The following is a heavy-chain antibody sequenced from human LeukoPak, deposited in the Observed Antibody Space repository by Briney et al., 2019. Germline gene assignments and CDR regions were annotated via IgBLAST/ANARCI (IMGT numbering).Heavy chain of an antibody. CDR3: ARDHNWGFDH. D-gene: IGHD3-16*01. V-gene: IGHV3-33*01. CDR2: IWFDGSRE. Sequence: PGGSLRLSCAASGFTFSRHGMYWVRQAPGEGLEWVALIWFDGSREHYPDSVKGRFTISRDNAKNMVYLQMNGLRDEDTAVYYCARDHNWGFDHWGQGTLVTVSS. CDR1: GFTFSRHG. J-gene: IGHJ4*02.